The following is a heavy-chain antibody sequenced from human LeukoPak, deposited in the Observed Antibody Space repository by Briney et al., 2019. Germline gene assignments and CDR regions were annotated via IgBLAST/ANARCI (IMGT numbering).Heavy chain of an antibody. D-gene: IGHD5-18*01. Sequence: PGGSLRLSCAASGFTFSNYAESWIRQAPGKGLEWVSVISGGGGSKYYADSVKGRFTISRDYSRDTLYLQMDSHRAEDTAVYYCAKADTSMVRRYYFDYWGQGTLVTVSS. CDR2: ISGGGGSK. CDR3: AKADTSMVRRYYFDY. V-gene: IGHV3-23*01. CDR1: GFTFSNYA. J-gene: IGHJ4*02.